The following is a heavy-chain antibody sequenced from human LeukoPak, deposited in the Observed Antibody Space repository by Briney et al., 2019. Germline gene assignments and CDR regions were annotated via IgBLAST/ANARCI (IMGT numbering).Heavy chain of an antibody. Sequence: ETLSLTCTVSGGSIRSSYWSWVRQAPGKGLEWVSSISSSSSYIYYADSVKGRFTISRDNAKNSLYLQMNSLRAEDTAVYYCARGLNWNYGWFDPWGQGTLVTVSS. CDR3: ARGLNWNYGWFDP. D-gene: IGHD1-7*01. CDR1: GGSIRSSY. J-gene: IGHJ5*02. CDR2: ISSSSSYI. V-gene: IGHV3-21*01.